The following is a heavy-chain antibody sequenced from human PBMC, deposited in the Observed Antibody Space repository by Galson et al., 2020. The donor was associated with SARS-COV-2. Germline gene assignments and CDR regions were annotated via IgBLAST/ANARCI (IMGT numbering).Heavy chain of an antibody. Sequence: GESLKISCAASGFTFSNAWMSWVRQAPGKGLEWVGRIKSKTDGGTTDYAAPVKGRFTISRDDSKNTLYLQMNSLKTEDTAVYYCTTESAGTTIEYYYYGMDVWGQGTTVTVSS. CDR3: TTESAGTTIEYYYYGMDV. D-gene: IGHD1-1*01. CDR2: IKSKTDGGTT. J-gene: IGHJ6*02. CDR1: GFTFSNAW. V-gene: IGHV3-15*01.